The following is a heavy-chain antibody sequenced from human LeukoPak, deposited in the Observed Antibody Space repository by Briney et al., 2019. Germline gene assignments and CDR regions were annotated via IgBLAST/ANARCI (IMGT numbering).Heavy chain of an antibody. D-gene: IGHD3-16*01. V-gene: IGHV3-74*01. CDR1: AFTLSSYW. CDR2: KNSDGSRT. CDR3: ARGNPLGHL. Sequence: GGSLRLPCAASAFTLSSYWMHWVRQAPGKGLVWVSHKNSDGSRTDYADSVKGRFTVSRDNAKNTVYLQMNSLRAEDTAVYYCARGNPLGHLWGQGALVTVSS. J-gene: IGHJ5*02.